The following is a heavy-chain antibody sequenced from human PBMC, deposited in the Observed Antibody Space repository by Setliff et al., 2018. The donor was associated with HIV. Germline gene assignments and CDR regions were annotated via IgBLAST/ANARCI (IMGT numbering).Heavy chain of an antibody. D-gene: IGHD2-8*01. CDR2: ITPRGGDA. CDR1: EYTFTSRK. V-gene: IGHV1-46*01. J-gene: IGHJ5*02. Sequence: GASVKVSCKASEYTFTSRKVHWVRQAPGQGLEWMGIITPRGGDANYEQKFQGRVTMTRDTSTSTVYMELSSLTYEDTAIYYCARDNVVWAKDLWGQGTLVTVS. CDR3: ARDNVVWAKDL.